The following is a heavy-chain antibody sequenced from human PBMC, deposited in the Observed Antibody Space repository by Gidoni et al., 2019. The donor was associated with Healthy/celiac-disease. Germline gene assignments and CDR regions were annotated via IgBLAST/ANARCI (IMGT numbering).Heavy chain of an antibody. CDR2: ISGSGGST. CDR3: AKDLDWNDF. CDR1: GFTFSSYA. Sequence: EVQLLESGGGLVQPGGSLTLSCAASGFTFSSYAMRWVRQAPGKGVELVSAISGSGGSTYYAYSVKGRFTISRDNSKNTLYLQMNSLRAEDTAVYYCAKDLDWNDFWGQGTLVTVSS. D-gene: IGHD1-1*01. V-gene: IGHV3-23*01. J-gene: IGHJ4*02.